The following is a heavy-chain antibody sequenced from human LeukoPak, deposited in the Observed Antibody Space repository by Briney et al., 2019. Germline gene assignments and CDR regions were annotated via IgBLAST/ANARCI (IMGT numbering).Heavy chain of an antibody. CDR2: TRNKAKSYTT. Sequence: GGALRLSCAASGFTFSDHYMDWVRQAPGKGLEWVGRTRNKAKSYTTEYAASVKGRFTISRDGSKSSLFLQMKSLKTEDTAVYYCARVTTLTDYYYDYWGQGTLVTVSS. CDR3: ARVTTLTDYYYDY. V-gene: IGHV3-72*01. CDR1: GFTFSDHY. J-gene: IGHJ4*02. D-gene: IGHD4-17*01.